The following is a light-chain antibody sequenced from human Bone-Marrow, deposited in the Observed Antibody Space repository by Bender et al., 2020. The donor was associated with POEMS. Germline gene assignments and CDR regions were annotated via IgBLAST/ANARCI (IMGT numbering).Light chain of an antibody. Sequence: SYELTLPPSVSVSPGQTASITCSGDKLGDKYACWYQQKPGQSPVLVIYQDSKRPSGIPERFSGSNSGNTATLTISGTQAMDEADYYCQAWDSSTAYVVFGGGTKLTVL. V-gene: IGLV3-1*01. CDR3: QAWDSSTAYVV. J-gene: IGLJ2*01. CDR2: QDS. CDR1: KLGDKY.